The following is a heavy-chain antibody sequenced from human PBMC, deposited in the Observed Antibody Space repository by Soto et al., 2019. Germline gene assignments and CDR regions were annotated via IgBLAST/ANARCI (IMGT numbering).Heavy chain of an antibody. V-gene: IGHV3-49*03. CDR2: IRSKAYSGTA. D-gene: IGHD3-10*01. J-gene: IGHJ4*02. CDR3: SRDRSGITMIRGVADY. CDR1: GFTFGDYA. Sequence: GGSLRLSCTGSGFTFGDYAMSWFRQAPGKGLEWAGFIRSKAYSGTAEYAASVKGRFTMSRDDSKNIAYLQMNSLKTEDTAVYYCSRDRSGITMIRGVADYWGQGTLVTVSS.